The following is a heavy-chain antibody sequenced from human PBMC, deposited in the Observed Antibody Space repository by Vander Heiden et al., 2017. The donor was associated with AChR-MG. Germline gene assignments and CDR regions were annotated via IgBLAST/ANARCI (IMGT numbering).Heavy chain of an antibody. J-gene: IGHJ4*02. CDR1: GFTFSSYG. Sequence: QVQLVESGGGVVQPGRSLRLSCAASGFTFSSYGMHWVRQAPGKGLEWVAVISYDGRKKDDADSVKGRFTISRDNSKNTLYMKMNSLRAEDTAVYYCAKDLLIPDYWGQGTLVTVSS. D-gene: IGHD3-9*01. V-gene: IGHV3-30*18. CDR2: ISYDGRKK. CDR3: AKDLLIPDY.